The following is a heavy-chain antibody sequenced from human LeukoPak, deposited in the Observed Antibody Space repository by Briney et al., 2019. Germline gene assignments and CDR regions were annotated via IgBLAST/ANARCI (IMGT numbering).Heavy chain of an antibody. V-gene: IGHV1-2*02. CDR1: GYTFTGYY. D-gene: IGHD6-13*01. CDR3: ASLVNIAAARDDAFDI. CDR2: INPNSGGT. Sequence: GASVKVSCKASGYTFTGYYMHWVRQAPGQGLEWMGWINPNSGGTNYAQKFQGRVTMTRDTSISTAYMELSRLRSDDTAVYYCASLVNIAAARDDAFDIWGQGTMVTVSS. J-gene: IGHJ3*02.